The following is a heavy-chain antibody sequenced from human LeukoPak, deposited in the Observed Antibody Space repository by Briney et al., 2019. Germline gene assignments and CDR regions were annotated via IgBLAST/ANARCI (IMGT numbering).Heavy chain of an antibody. CDR2: INRDETDI. D-gene: IGHD6-19*01. J-gene: IGHJ1*01. CDR1: GFNFNSY. CDR3: ARGDGRGRSDGAT. V-gene: IGHV3-7*01. Sequence: GGSLRLSCAASGFNFNSYMGWVRQAPEDGLEWVAIINRDETDIYYVDSVKGRSTISRDNAKSSLFLEMNSLRVEDTGVYYCARGDGRGRSDGATWGPGTLVTVSS.